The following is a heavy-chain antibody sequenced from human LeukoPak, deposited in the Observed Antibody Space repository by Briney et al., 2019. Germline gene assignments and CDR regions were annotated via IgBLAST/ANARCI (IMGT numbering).Heavy chain of an antibody. D-gene: IGHD5-18*01. J-gene: IGHJ6*04. CDR2: IIPIFGTA. Sequence: SVKLSCKASGGTSSSEAISWVRQAPRQGLEWRGGIIPIFGTANYAQKFQGRVTITADESTSTAYMELSSLRSEDTAVYYCARGAADAAIPYGMDVWGKGTTVTVSS. CDR1: GGTSSSEA. CDR3: ARGAADAAIPYGMDV. V-gene: IGHV1-69*13.